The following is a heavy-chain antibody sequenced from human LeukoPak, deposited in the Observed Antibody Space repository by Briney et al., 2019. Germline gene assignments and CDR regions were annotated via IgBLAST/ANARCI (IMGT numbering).Heavy chain of an antibody. D-gene: IGHD6-13*01. CDR3: ARGAQIAVVGSHVDY. CDR1: GYSFISYL. J-gene: IGHJ4*02. CDR2: INPVGGTS. V-gene: IGHV1-46*01. Sequence: ASVKVSCKASGYSFISYLIHWVRQAPGQGLEWMGIINPVGGTSTYVQRFQGRVTMTRDTSTNTVYVELSSLRSDDTAVYYCARGAQIAVVGSHVDYWGQGSLVTVSS.